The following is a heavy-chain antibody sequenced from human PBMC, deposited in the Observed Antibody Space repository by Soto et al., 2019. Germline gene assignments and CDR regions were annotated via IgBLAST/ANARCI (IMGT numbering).Heavy chain of an antibody. V-gene: IGHV3-48*02. J-gene: IGHJ6*02. Sequence: EVQLVESGGGLVQPGGSLRLSCAASGFSFSTYSMNWVRQAPGKGLEWVSYISSRSYTIYYVDSVKGRFTISRDNAKNSLYPQMNSLRDEDTAVYYCARGGRSSDNGMDVWGQGTTVTVSS. D-gene: IGHD3-16*01. CDR1: GFSFSTYS. CDR2: ISSRSYTI. CDR3: ARGGRSSDNGMDV.